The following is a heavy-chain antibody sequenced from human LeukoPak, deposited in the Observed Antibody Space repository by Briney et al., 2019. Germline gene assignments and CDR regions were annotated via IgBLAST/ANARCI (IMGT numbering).Heavy chain of an antibody. D-gene: IGHD3-3*01. V-gene: IGHV4-34*01. J-gene: IGHJ4*02. CDR3: ARSLSPYYDVTSAYWVWGY. Sequence: SETLSLTCGVSGESFSGYYWSWLRQPPGKGLEWIGEINQSGDTNYNPSFESRVTMSVDASKKQFSLKVKSVTAADGAVYYCARSLSPYYDVTSAYWVWGYWGQGTLVIISS. CDR2: INQSGDT. CDR1: GESFSGYY.